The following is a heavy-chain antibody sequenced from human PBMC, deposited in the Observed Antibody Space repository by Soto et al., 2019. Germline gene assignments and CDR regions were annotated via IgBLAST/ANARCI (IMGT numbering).Heavy chain of an antibody. D-gene: IGHD4-4*01. Sequence: EVQLVESGGGLVQPGGSLRLSCAASGYTCSSYWMHWVRQAPGKGLVWVSRINSDGSSTTYADSVKGRFTISRDNAKNTLDLQMNSLRVEDTAVYHCAKADYSARGAFDIWGPGTMVSVPS. CDR3: AKADYSARGAFDI. V-gene: IGHV3-74*01. J-gene: IGHJ3*02. CDR2: INSDGSST. CDR1: GYTCSSYW.